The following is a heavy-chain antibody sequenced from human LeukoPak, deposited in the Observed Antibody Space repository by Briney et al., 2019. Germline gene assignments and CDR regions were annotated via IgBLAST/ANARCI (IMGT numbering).Heavy chain of an antibody. J-gene: IGHJ4*02. Sequence: PSETLSLTCAVSSDSIITNDWWNWVRQSPGKGLEWIGEIHQGGTTHYSPSLKSRITMSMDKSKNQISLRLNSVTAADTAVYYCASQGAFRNEYWGQGILVSVSS. D-gene: IGHD2/OR15-2a*01. V-gene: IGHV4-4*02. CDR3: ASQGAFRNEY. CDR1: SDSIITNDW. CDR2: IHQGGTT.